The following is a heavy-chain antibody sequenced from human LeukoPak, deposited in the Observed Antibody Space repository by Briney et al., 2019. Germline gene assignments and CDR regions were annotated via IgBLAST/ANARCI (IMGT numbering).Heavy chain of an antibody. V-gene: IGHV1-18*01. D-gene: IGHD3-22*01. CDR1: GYTFITYG. J-gene: IGHJ5*02. Sequence: ASVKVSCKASGYTFITYGITWVRQAPGQGLEWMGWISAYNGNTRYAQKLQDRVTMTRDTSTSTVHMELRSLRSDDTAVYYCARSSYYYDNSAYYWLDPWGQGTPVTVSS. CDR3: ARSSYYYDNSAYYWLDP. CDR2: ISAYNGNT.